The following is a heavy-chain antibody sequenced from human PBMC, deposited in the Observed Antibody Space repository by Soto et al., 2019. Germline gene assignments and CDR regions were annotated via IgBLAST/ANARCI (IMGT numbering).Heavy chain of an antibody. J-gene: IGHJ6*02. V-gene: IGHV1-8*01. CDR1: GYTFTSYD. CDR3: ARENDGVGATVSYYYGMDV. CDR2: MNPNIGNT. Sequence: ASVKVSCKASGYTFTSYDINWVRQATGQGLEWMGWMNPNIGNTGYAQKFQGRVTMTTNNSISTAYMELSSLRSEDTAVYYCARENDGVGATVSYYYGMDVWGQGTTVTVSS. D-gene: IGHD1-26*01.